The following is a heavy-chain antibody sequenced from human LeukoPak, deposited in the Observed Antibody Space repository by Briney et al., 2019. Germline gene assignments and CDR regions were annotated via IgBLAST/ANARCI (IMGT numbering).Heavy chain of an antibody. D-gene: IGHD3-10*01. CDR2: IYTSGST. Sequence: SETLSLTCTVSGGSISSYYWSWIRQPAGKGLEWIGRIYTSGSTNYNPSLKSRVTMSVDTSKDQFSLKLSSVTAADTAVYCRARAYYYGSGSYGLDYWGQGTLVTVSS. CDR1: GGSISSYY. CDR3: ARAYYYGSGSYGLDY. V-gene: IGHV4-4*07. J-gene: IGHJ4*02.